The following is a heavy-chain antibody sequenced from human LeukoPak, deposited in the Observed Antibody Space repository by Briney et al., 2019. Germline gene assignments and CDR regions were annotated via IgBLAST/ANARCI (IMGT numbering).Heavy chain of an antibody. Sequence: GGSLRLSCAASGFTFSSYSMNWVRQAPGKGLEWVAVISYDGSNKYYADSVKGRFTISRDNSKNTLYLQMNSPRAEDTAVYYCARDQVTYGMDVWGQGTTVTVSS. J-gene: IGHJ6*02. CDR1: GFTFSSYS. CDR2: ISYDGSNK. D-gene: IGHD5-18*01. CDR3: ARDQVTYGMDV. V-gene: IGHV3-30*03.